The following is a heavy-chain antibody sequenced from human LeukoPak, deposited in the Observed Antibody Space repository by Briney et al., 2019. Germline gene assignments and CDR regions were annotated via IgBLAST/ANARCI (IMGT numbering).Heavy chain of an antibody. CDR2: IKEDGSEK. V-gene: IGHV3-7*01. CDR1: GFTFSSYW. CDR3: ARGRNLAV. Sequence: GGSLRLSCAASGFTFSSYWMSWVRQAPGKGLEWVANIKEDGSEKYYVDSVKGRFTIFRDNAKKSLFLQMNSLRVEDTAVYYCARGRNLAVWGQGTTVTVSS. J-gene: IGHJ6*02.